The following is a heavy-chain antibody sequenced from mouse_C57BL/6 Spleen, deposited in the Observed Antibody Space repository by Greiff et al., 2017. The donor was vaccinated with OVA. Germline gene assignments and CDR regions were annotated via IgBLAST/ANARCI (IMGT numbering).Heavy chain of an antibody. CDR1: GFTFSSYA. V-gene: IGHV5-4*03. CDR3: ARGAWYFDY. Sequence: EVMLVESGGGLVKPGGSLKLSCAASGFTFSSYAMSWVRQTPEKRLEWVATISDGGSYTYYPDNVKGRFTISRDNAKNNLYLQRSHLKSEDTAMYYCARGAWYFDYWGQGTTLTVSS. J-gene: IGHJ2*01. CDR2: ISDGGSYT.